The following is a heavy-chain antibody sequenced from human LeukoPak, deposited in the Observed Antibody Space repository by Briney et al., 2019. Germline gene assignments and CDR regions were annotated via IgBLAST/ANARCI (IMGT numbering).Heavy chain of an antibody. J-gene: IGHJ3*02. CDR3: AKDWVVVAATGAFDI. Sequence: GGSLRLSCAASGFTFDDYAMHWVRQAPGKGLEWVSGISWNSGSIGYADSVKGRFTISRDNAKNSLYLQMNSLRAEDTALYYCAKDWVVVAATGAFDIWGQGTMVTVSS. CDR1: GFTFDDYA. D-gene: IGHD2-15*01. CDR2: ISWNSGSI. V-gene: IGHV3-9*01.